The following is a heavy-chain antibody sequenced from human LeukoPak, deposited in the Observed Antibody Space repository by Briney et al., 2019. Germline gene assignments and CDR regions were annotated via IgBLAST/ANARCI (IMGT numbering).Heavy chain of an antibody. Sequence: ASVKVSCKASGYTFTSYYMHLVRQAPGQGLEWMGIINPSGGSTSYAQKFQGRVTMTRDTSTSTVYMELGSLRSEDTAVYYCAREGRGYSGYGDAFDIWGQGTMVTVSS. CDR1: GYTFTSYY. V-gene: IGHV1-46*01. CDR2: INPSGGST. D-gene: IGHD5-12*01. CDR3: AREGRGYSGYGDAFDI. J-gene: IGHJ3*02.